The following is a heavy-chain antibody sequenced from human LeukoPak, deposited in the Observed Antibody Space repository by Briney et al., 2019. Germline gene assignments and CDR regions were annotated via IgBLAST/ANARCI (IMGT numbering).Heavy chain of an antibody. CDR1: GYTFTDYY. D-gene: IGHD3-10*01. J-gene: IGHJ4*02. CDR2: INPNSGGT. CDR3: ARDRRGYYDSGSYYPLI. V-gene: IGHV1-2*02. Sequence: ASVKVSCKASGYTFTDYYMHWVRQAPGQGLEWMGWINPNSGGTNYAQKFQGRVTMTRDTSISTAYMELSRLRSDDTAVYFCARDRRGYYDSGSYYPLIWGQGTLVTVSS.